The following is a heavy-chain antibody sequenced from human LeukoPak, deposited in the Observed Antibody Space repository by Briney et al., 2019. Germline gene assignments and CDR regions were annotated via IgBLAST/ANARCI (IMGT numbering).Heavy chain of an antibody. CDR2: IYYSGST. Sequence: SETLSLTCSVSGGSIGSSTYYWGWIRQPPGQGLDWIGNIYYSGSTYYNPSLKSRVTISVDTSKNQFSLKLTSVTAADTAVYYCARDYGDYAFDSWGQGTLVTVSS. D-gene: IGHD4-17*01. CDR1: GGSIGSSTYY. V-gene: IGHV4-39*02. CDR3: ARDYGDYAFDS. J-gene: IGHJ4*02.